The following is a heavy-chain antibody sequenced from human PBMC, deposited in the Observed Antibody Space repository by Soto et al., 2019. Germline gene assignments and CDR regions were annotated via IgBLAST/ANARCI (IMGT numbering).Heavy chain of an antibody. V-gene: IGHV3-48*02. CDR2: ITGSSATI. CDR3: ARDNGMAGSFDP. D-gene: IGHD2-8*01. CDR1: GFTFSAYS. J-gene: IGHJ5*02. Sequence: EMQLVESGGGLVRPGESLRLSCAASGFTFSAYSMNWVRQAPGKGLEWISYITGSSATIYYADSVKGRFTISRDNAKNSLYLQMNSLRDEDTAIYFCARDNGMAGSFDPWCQGTLVTVSS.